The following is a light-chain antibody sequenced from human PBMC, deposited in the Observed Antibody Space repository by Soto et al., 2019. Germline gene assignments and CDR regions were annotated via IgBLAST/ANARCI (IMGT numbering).Light chain of an antibody. V-gene: IGKV1-39*01. CDR3: QQSYSTPQT. Sequence: IQMTQSPSSLSASVGDMVTITCRASQSISRYLNWYQQKPGKAPKXLIYAASSLQSGVPSRFSGSVSGTDGTITISSLQTEDGSTYYCQQSYSTPQTFGQGAKVDIK. CDR2: AAS. J-gene: IGKJ1*01. CDR1: QSISRY.